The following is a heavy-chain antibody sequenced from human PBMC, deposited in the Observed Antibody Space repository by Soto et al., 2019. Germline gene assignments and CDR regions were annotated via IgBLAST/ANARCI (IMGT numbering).Heavy chain of an antibody. CDR1: GFTFDDYT. D-gene: IGHD3-16*01. CDR3: AKDIRGGGLYYYGMDV. V-gene: IGHV3-43*01. CDR2: ISWDGGST. J-gene: IGHJ6*02. Sequence: EVQLVESGGVVVQPGGSLRLSCAASGFTFDDYTMHWVRQAPGKGLEWVSLISWDGGSTYYADSVKGRFTISRDNSKNXLYLQMNSLRTEDTALYYCAKDIRGGGLYYYGMDVWGQGTTVTVSS.